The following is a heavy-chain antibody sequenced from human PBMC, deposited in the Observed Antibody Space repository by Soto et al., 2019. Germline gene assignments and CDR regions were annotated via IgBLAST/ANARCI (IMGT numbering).Heavy chain of an antibody. D-gene: IGHD4-17*01. Sequence: SETLSLTCTVSGGSISSYYWSWIRQPPGKGLEWIGYIYYSGSTYYNPSLKSRVTISVDTSKNQFSLKLSSVTAADTAVYYCAGGPCAGDYCLHYFDYWGQGTLVTVSS. CDR2: IYYSGST. CDR3: AGGPCAGDYCLHYFDY. J-gene: IGHJ4*02. V-gene: IGHV4-59*12. CDR1: GGSISSYY.